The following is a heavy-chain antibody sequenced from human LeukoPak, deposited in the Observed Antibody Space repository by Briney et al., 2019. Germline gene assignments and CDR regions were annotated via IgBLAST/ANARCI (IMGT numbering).Heavy chain of an antibody. CDR3: AREALSYGDYVFDY. J-gene: IGHJ4*02. CDR2: ISAYNGNT. CDR1: GYTFTSYG. D-gene: IGHD4-17*01. V-gene: IGHV1-18*01. Sequence: VKVSCKASGYTFTSYGISWVRQAPGQGLEWMGWISAYNGNTNYAQKLQGRVTMTTDTSTSTAYMELRSLRSDDTAVYYCAREALSYGDYVFDYWGQGTLVTVSS.